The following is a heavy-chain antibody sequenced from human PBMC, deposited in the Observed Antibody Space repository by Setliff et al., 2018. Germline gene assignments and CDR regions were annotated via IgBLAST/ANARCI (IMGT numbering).Heavy chain of an antibody. CDR2: IYYTGGP. V-gene: IGHV4-59*01. CDR3: ARGGYNGYAVFDD. J-gene: IGHJ4*02. D-gene: IGHD5-12*01. Sequence: PSETLSLTCTVSGGSISGYYWSWIRQPPGKGLEWIGNIYYTGGPSYSPSLRSRGTISVDTSKNKFSLSLSSVTAADTAVYYCARGGYNGYAVFDDWGQGALVTVSS. CDR1: GGSISGYY.